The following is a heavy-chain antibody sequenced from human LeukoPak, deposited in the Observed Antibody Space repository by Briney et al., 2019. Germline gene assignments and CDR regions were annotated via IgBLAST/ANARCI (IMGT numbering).Heavy chain of an antibody. CDR2: IYSGGST. CDR1: EFSVGSNY. J-gene: IGHJ4*02. V-gene: IGHV3-66*01. CDR3: ARGFHRRLYDSSTYYSY. D-gene: IGHD3-22*01. Sequence: GGSLRLSCAASEFSVGSNYMTWVRQAPGKGLEWVSLIYSGGSTYYADSVKGRFTISRDNSKNTLYLQMNSLRAEDTAVYYCARGFHRRLYDSSTYYSYWGQGTLVTVSS.